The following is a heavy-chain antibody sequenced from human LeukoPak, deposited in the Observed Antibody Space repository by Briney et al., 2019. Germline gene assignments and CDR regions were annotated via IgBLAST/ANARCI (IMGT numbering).Heavy chain of an antibody. J-gene: IGHJ2*01. D-gene: IGHD6-25*01. V-gene: IGHV1-2*02. CDR1: GYTFTGYY. Sequence: ASVKVSCKTSGYTFTGYYFYWVRQAPGQGLEWMGWINPNSGGTVYVQNFQGRVTMTRDASIYTAYMELTRLKSDDTAIYYCARLPGSDWYFDLWGRGTLVTVSS. CDR3: ARLPGSDWYFDL. CDR2: INPNSGGT.